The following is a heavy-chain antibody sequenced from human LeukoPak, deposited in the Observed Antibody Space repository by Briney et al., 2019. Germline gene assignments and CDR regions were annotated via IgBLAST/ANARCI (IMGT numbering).Heavy chain of an antibody. CDR2: ISYDGSNK. J-gene: IGHJ4*02. D-gene: IGHD3-10*01. CDR3: ARRYYISGR. V-gene: IGHV3-30*04. Sequence: GGSLRLSCAASGFTFSSYAMHWVRQAPGKGLEWVAVISYDGSNKYYADSVKGRFTISRDNSKNTLYLQMNSLRAEDTAVYYCARRYYISGRWGQGTLVTVSS. CDR1: GFTFSSYA.